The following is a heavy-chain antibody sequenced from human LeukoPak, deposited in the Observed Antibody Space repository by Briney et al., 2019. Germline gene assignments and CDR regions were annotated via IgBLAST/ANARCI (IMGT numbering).Heavy chain of an antibody. J-gene: IGHJ3*02. D-gene: IGHD1-1*01. V-gene: IGHV3-7*01. CDR1: GFAISSSW. CDR3: AREPGLGYAFDI. Sequence: GGSLRLSCVVSGFAISSSWMTWVRQVPGEGLERVANINQDGSEKHCVDSVRGRFTISRDNARDSLYLQMNSLGDTAVYYCAREPGLGYAFDIWGQGTKVTVSS. CDR2: INQDGSEK.